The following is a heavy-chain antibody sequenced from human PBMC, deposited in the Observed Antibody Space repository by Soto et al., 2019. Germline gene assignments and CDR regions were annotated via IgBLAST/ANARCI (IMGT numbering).Heavy chain of an antibody. V-gene: IGHV3-48*02. CDR3: ARDRFHGESNEEYFQH. CDR1: GFTFSSYS. D-gene: IGHD2-8*01. CDR2: ISSSSSTI. Sequence: GGSLRLSCAASGFTFSSYSMNWVRQAPGKGLEWVSYISSSSSTIYYADSVKGRFTISRDNAKNSLYLQMNSLRDEDTAVYYCARDRFHGESNEEYFQHWGQGTLVTVSS. J-gene: IGHJ1*01.